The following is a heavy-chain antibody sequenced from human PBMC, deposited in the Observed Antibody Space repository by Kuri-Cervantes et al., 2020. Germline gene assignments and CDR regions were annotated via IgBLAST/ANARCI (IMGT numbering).Heavy chain of an antibody. CDR2: IIPIFGTA. D-gene: IGHD6-19*01. CDR3: ARDLSGSGWRGENFDH. V-gene: IGHV1-69*06. CDR1: GGTFSSYA. Sequence: SVKVSCKASGGTFSSYAISWVRQAPGQGLEWMGGIIPIFGTANYAQKFQGRVTITADKSTSTAYMELSSLRSDDTALYYCARDLSGSGWRGENFDHWGQGTLVTVSS. J-gene: IGHJ4*02.